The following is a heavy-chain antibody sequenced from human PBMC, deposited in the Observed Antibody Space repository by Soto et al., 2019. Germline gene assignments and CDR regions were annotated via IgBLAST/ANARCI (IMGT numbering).Heavy chain of an antibody. CDR3: ARQELHYYDSSGYFDY. J-gene: IGHJ4*02. CDR2: IIPIFGTA. Sequence: RASVKVSCKASGGTFSSYAISWVRQAPGQGLEWMGGIIPIFGTANYAQKFQGRVTITADESTSTAYMELSSLRSEDTAVYYCARQELHYYDSSGYFDYWGQGTLVTVSS. D-gene: IGHD3-22*01. CDR1: GGTFSSYA. V-gene: IGHV1-69*13.